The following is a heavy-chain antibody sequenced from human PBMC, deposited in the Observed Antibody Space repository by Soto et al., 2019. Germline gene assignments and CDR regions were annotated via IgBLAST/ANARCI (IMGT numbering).Heavy chain of an antibody. CDR3: AKEIWSYCTYVMDV. J-gene: IGHJ6*02. CDR1: GFTFSNFG. CDR2: ISYDGSDE. V-gene: IGHV3-30*18. D-gene: IGHD2-8*01. Sequence: QVQLVESGGGVVQPGRSLRLSCAASGFTFSNFGMHWVRQAPGKGLEWVAVISYDGSDEYHADSVKGRFTISRDNSQNTLYLQMNSLRAEDTAVYYCAKEIWSYCTYVMDVWGQGTTVTVSS.